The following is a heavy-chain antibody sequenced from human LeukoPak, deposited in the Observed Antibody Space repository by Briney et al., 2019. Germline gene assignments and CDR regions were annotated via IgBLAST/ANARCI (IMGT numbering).Heavy chain of an antibody. CDR2: ISSSSSYI. Sequence: GGSLRLSCAASGFTFSSYSMNWVRQAPGKGLEWVSSISSSSSYIYHADSVKGRFTISTDKAKTSLYLQMNSLRDEDTAVYYCARERVGYSYGATCFDYWGQGTLVTVSS. CDR3: ARERVGYSYGATCFDY. CDR1: GFTFSSYS. V-gene: IGHV3-21*01. D-gene: IGHD5-18*01. J-gene: IGHJ4*02.